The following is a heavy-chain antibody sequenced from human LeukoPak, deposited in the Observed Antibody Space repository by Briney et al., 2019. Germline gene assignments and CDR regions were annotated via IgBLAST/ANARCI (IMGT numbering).Heavy chain of an antibody. CDR3: ARVVVVPATSGPMDV. D-gene: IGHD2-2*01. Sequence: PGGSLRLSCAASGFTFSIYAMSWVRQAPGKGLEWVSSISSSSSYIYYADSVKGRFTISRDNAKNSLYLQMNSLRAEDTAVYYCARVVVVPATSGPMDVWGKGTTVTVSS. V-gene: IGHV3-21*01. J-gene: IGHJ6*03. CDR1: GFTFSIYA. CDR2: ISSSSSYI.